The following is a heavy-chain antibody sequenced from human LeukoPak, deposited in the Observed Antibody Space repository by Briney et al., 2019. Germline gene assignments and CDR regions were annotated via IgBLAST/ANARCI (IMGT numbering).Heavy chain of an antibody. J-gene: IGHJ4*02. D-gene: IGHD6-13*01. CDR3: ARVGSTAAAGTTDY. V-gene: IGHV3-11*06. Sequence: GGSLRLSCAASGFTFSDYYMSWIRQAPGQGLEWLSYISGSATHTTYADSVKGRFTISRDNAENSLFLQMNSLRDEDTAVYYCARVGSTAAAGTTDYWGQGTLATVSS. CDR2: ISGSATHT. CDR1: GFTFSDYY.